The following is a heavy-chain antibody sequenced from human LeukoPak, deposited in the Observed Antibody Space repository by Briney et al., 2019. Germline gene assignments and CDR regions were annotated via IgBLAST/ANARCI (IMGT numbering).Heavy chain of an antibody. J-gene: IGHJ4*02. CDR3: ARGSTVVTGLLLVSFHY. V-gene: IGHV1-18*01. Sequence: ASVKVSCKTSGYTFTSYSINWVRQAPGQGLEWMGRINTYNGDTNYARKLQGRVIMTTDTSTSIVYLEVRSLRSDDTAVYYCARGSTVVTGLLLVSFHYWGQGTLVTVSS. CDR1: GYTFTSYS. D-gene: IGHD4-23*01. CDR2: INTYNGDT.